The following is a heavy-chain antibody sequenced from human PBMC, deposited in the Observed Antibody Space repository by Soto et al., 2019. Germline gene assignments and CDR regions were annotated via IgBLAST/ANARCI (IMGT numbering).Heavy chain of an antibody. J-gene: IGHJ5*02. V-gene: IGHV2-5*02. CDR3: AHRRVGFGEFDP. CDR1: GLSLSTNGVG. CDR2: IYWDDNN. D-gene: IGHD3-10*01. Sequence: QITLKESGPTLVQPTQTLTLTCTFSGLSLSTNGVGVAWIRQPPGKALEWLALIYWDDNNLYSPSLKSRLAITKDTSKNQVVLTMTNMDPVATATSCCAHRRVGFGEFDPWGQGTLVTVSS.